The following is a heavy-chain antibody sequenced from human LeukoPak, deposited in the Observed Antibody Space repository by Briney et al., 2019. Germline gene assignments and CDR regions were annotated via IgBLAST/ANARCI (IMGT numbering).Heavy chain of an antibody. CDR2: IYTSGST. D-gene: IGHD1-26*01. Sequence: SETLSLTCTVSGGSLSSYYWSWIRQPAGKGLEWIGRIYTSGSTNYNPSLKSRVTVSVDTSKKQFSLRLSSVTAADTAVYYCARVRGSSGSYEYYHYMDVWGKGTTVTISS. CDR3: ARVRGSSGSYEYYHYMDV. V-gene: IGHV4-4*07. J-gene: IGHJ6*03. CDR1: GGSLSSYY.